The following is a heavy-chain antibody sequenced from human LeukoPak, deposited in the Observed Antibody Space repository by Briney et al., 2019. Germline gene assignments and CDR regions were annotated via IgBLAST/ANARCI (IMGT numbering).Heavy chain of an antibody. CDR1: GGSISSYY. D-gene: IGHD6-6*01. CDR3: ARDSSSSDYYYGMDV. Sequence: SETLSLTCTVSGGSISSYYWSWIRQPPGKGPEWIGYIYYSGSTSYNPSLKSRVTISVDTSKNQFSLKLSSVTAADTAVYYCARDSSSSDYYYGMDVWGQGTTVTVSS. CDR2: IYYSGST. J-gene: IGHJ6*02. V-gene: IGHV4-59*01.